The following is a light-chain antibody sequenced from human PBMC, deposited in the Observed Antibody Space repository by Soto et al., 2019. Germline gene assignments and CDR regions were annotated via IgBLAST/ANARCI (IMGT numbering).Light chain of an antibody. V-gene: IGKV3-20*01. Sequence: EIVVTQSPATLSVSPGERATLSCRASQSVSSNLAWYQQKPGQAPRLLIYGASSRATGIPDRFSGSGSGTDFTLTISRLEPEDFAVYYCHQYGSSQTFGQGTKVDIK. CDR3: HQYGSSQT. CDR2: GAS. J-gene: IGKJ1*01. CDR1: QSVSSN.